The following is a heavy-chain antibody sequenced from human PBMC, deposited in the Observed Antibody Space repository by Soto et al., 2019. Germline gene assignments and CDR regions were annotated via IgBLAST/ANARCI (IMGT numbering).Heavy chain of an antibody. Sequence: ASVKVSCKASGYTFTSYAMHWVRQAPGQRLEWMGWINAGNGNTKYSQKFQGRVTITRDTSASTAYMELSSLRSEDTAVYYCARAPDLDYGGNQQRYYYYGMDVWGQGTTVTVSS. J-gene: IGHJ6*02. CDR3: ARAPDLDYGGNQQRYYYYGMDV. V-gene: IGHV1-3*01. D-gene: IGHD4-17*01. CDR1: GYTFTSYA. CDR2: INAGNGNT.